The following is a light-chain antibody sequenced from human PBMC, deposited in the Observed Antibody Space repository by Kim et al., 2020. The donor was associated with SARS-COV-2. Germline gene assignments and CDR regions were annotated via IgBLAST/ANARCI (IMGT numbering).Light chain of an antibody. CDR3: QQYNNWPHT. Sequence: EIVMTQSPATLSVSPGERATLSCRASQSVNSNLAWYQQKPGQAPRLLIYGASTRATGIPDRFSGSGSGAEFTLTISSLQSEDFAVYYCQQYNNWPHTFGPGTKLDIK. CDR2: GAS. CDR1: QSVNSN. J-gene: IGKJ3*01. V-gene: IGKV3-15*01.